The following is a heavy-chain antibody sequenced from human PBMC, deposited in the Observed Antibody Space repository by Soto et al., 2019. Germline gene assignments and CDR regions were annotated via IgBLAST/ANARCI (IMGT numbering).Heavy chain of an antibody. CDR1: GFTFSSYG. J-gene: IGHJ4*02. D-gene: IGHD2-15*01. V-gene: IGHV3-33*01. CDR3: ARDGYCSGGSCYSVPVFDY. Sequence: QVQLVESGGGVVQPGRSLRLSCVASGFTFSSYGMHWVRQAPGKGLEWVAVIWYDGSNKYYADSVKGRFTISRDNSKNTLYLQMNSLSAEDTAVYYCARDGYCSGGSCYSVPVFDYWGQGTLVTVSS. CDR2: IWYDGSNK.